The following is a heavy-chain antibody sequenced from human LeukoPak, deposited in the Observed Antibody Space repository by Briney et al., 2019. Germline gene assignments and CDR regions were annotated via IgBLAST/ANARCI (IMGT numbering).Heavy chain of an antibody. CDR3: ARDGAAAAGNWFDP. J-gene: IGHJ5*02. Sequence: SETLSLTCTVSGGSISSSSYYRGWIRQPPGKGLEWIGSIYYSGSTYYNPSLKSRVTISVDTSKNQFSLKLSSVTAADTAVYYCARDGAAAAGNWFDPWGQGTLVTVSS. V-gene: IGHV4-39*02. CDR2: IYYSGST. CDR1: GGSISSSSYY. D-gene: IGHD6-13*01.